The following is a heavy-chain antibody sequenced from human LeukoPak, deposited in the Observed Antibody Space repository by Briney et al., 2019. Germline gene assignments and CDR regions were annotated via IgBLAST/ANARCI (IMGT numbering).Heavy chain of an antibody. V-gene: IGHV4-59*12. CDR3: ARDLGRGLDAFDI. D-gene: IGHD6-19*01. CDR1: GDSIRSYY. J-gene: IGHJ3*02. CDR2: IYYSGST. Sequence: PSETLSLTCTVSGDSIRSYYWSWIRQPPGKGLEWIGYIYYSGSTNYNPSLKSRVTISIDTSKNQFSLKLSSVTAADTAVYYCARDLGRGLDAFDIWGQGTMVTVSS.